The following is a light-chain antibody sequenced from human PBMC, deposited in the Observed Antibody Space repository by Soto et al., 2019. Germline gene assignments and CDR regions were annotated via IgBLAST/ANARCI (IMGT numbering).Light chain of an antibody. V-gene: IGLV1-40*01. CDR3: QSYDSSLSGWV. Sequence: QSVLTQPPSVSGAPGQRVTISCTGSSSNIGAGYGVHWYQQLPGTAPQLLIYNNSHRPSGVPDRFSRSKSGTSASLAITGLQAEDEADYYCQSYDSSLSGWVFGGGTKLTVL. CDR2: NNS. CDR1: SSNIGAGYG. J-gene: IGLJ3*02.